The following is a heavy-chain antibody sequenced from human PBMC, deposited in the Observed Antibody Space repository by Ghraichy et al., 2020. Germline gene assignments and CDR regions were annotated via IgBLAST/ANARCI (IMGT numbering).Heavy chain of an antibody. D-gene: IGHD3-3*01. V-gene: IGHV3-21*01. J-gene: IGHJ1*01. CDR2: ISSGSSYI. CDR3: ARERGSGLLGAEYFQH. Sequence: GESLNISCAASGFTFSTYNMNWVRQTPGKGLEWVSSISSGSSYIYYADSVKGRFTISRDNANNSLYLQMNSLSAEDTAIYYCARERGSGLLGAEYFQHWGQGTLVTVSS. CDR1: GFTFSTYN.